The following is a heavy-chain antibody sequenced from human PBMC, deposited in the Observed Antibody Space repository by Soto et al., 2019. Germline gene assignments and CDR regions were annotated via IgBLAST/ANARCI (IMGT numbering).Heavy chain of an antibody. Sequence: WASEKVSCKASGGTFSSYAISWVRQAPGRGLEWMGGIIPLFGTTNYAQKFRGRVTVTADESTSTVYMEVRSLRFEDTAVYYCARAHGSSWYNWFDPWGQGTLVTVSS. V-gene: IGHV1-69*13. CDR1: GGTFSSYA. CDR2: IIPLFGTT. CDR3: ARAHGSSWYNWFDP. J-gene: IGHJ5*02. D-gene: IGHD6-13*01.